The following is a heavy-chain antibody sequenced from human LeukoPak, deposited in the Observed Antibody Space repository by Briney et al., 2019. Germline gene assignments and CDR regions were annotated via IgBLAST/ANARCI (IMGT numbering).Heavy chain of an antibody. D-gene: IGHD3-10*01. CDR3: ARDRGALLRGFDY. J-gene: IGHJ4*02. CDR1: GGSISSYY. Sequence: SETLSLTCTVSGGSISSYYWSWIRQLPGKGLEWIGYIYYSGSTNYNPSLKSRVTISVDTSKNQFSLKLSSVTAADTAVYYCARDRGALLRGFDYWGQGTLVTVSS. V-gene: IGHV4-59*01. CDR2: IYYSGST.